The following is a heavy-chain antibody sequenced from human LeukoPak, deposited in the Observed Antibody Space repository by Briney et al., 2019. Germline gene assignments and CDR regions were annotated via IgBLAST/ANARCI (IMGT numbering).Heavy chain of an antibody. CDR2: INPNSGGT. CDR1: GYTFTGYY. V-gene: IGHV1-2*02. Sequence: GASVKVSCKASGYTFTGYYMHWVRQAPGQGLEWMGWINPNSGGTNYAQKFQGRVTMTRDTSISTAYMELSRLRSDDTAVYYCARDSHAGYSSWFDPWGQGTLVTVSS. D-gene: IGHD6-13*01. J-gene: IGHJ5*02. CDR3: ARDSHAGYSSWFDP.